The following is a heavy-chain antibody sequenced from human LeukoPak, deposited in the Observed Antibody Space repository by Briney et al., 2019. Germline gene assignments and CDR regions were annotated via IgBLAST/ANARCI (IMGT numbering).Heavy chain of an antibody. J-gene: IGHJ4*02. CDR2: IIPILGIA. CDR3: ARDKRDSSGYYYFDY. Sequence: EASVKVSCKASGRTFSSYTISWVRQAPGQGLEWMGRIIPILGIANYAQKFQGRVTITADKSTSTAYMELSSLRSEDTAVYYCARDKRDSSGYYYFDYWGQGTLVTVA. V-gene: IGHV1-69*04. CDR1: GRTFSSYT. D-gene: IGHD3-22*01.